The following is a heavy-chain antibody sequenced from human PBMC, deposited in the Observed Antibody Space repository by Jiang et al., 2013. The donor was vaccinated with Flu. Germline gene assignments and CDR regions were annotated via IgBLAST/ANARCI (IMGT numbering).Heavy chain of an antibody. CDR3: ARGSDIVVVVAEDWFDP. V-gene: IGHV3-33*01. J-gene: IGHJ5*02. D-gene: IGHD2-15*01. Sequence: GGGVVQPGRSLRLSCAASGFTFSSYGMHWVRQAPGKGLEWVAVIWYDGSNKYYADSVKGRFTISRDNSKNTLYLQMNSLRAEDTAVYYCARGSDIVVVVAEDWFDPWGQGTLVTVSS. CDR1: GFTFSSYG. CDR2: IWYDGSNK.